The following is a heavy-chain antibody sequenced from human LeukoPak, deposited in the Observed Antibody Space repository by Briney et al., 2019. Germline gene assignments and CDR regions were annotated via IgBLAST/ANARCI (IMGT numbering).Heavy chain of an antibody. V-gene: IGHV4-61*02. D-gene: IGHD2-2*01. CDR2: IYTSGST. Sequence: SETLSLTCTVSGGSISSGSYYWSWIRQPAGKGLEWIGRIYTSGSTNYNPSLKSRVTISVDTSKNQFSLKLSSVTAADTAVYYCAGGRYQLLDYWGQGTLVTVSS. CDR1: GGSISSGSYY. J-gene: IGHJ4*02. CDR3: AGGRYQLLDY.